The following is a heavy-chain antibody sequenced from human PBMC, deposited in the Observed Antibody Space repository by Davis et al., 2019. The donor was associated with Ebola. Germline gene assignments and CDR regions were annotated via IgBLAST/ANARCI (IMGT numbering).Heavy chain of an antibody. CDR3: ARGPRKMATTNFDY. V-gene: IGHV3-11*06. Sequence: GESLKISCAASGFSFSDYYMSWIRQAPGKGLEWVSCISISSGFTNYADSVKGRFTISRDNAKNSLYLQMNSLRAEDTAVYYCARGPRKMATTNFDYWGQGTLVTVSS. D-gene: IGHD5-24*01. CDR2: ISISSGFT. J-gene: IGHJ4*02. CDR1: GFSFSDYY.